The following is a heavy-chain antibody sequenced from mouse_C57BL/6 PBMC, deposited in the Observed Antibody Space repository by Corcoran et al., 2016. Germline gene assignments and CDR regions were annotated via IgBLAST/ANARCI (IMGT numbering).Heavy chain of an antibody. CDR1: GYTFTTYG. Sequence: QIQLVQSGPELKKPGETVKISCKASGYTFTTYGMSWVKQAPGKGLKWMGWINTYSGVPTYADDFKGRFAFSLETSASTAYLQINNLKNEDTATYFCARVYDGYSAWFAYWGQGTLVTVSA. D-gene: IGHD2-3*01. J-gene: IGHJ3*01. CDR3: ARVYDGYSAWFAY. CDR2: INTYSGVP. V-gene: IGHV9-3*01.